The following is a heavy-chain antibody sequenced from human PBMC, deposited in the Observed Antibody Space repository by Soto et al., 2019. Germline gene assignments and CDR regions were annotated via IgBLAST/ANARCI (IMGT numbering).Heavy chain of an antibody. J-gene: IGHJ4*02. Sequence: EVHLVESGGGLVKPGGSLRVSCVASGFTFSSYSMNWVRQAPGKGLEWVSSISSSSTYIYYADSVKGRFTISRDNAKNSLYLQVNSLRAEDTAVYYCARAFDGYKNYFDSWGQGTVVTVSS. CDR2: ISSSSTYI. CDR1: GFTFSSYS. V-gene: IGHV3-21*01. CDR3: ARAFDGYKNYFDS. D-gene: IGHD5-12*01.